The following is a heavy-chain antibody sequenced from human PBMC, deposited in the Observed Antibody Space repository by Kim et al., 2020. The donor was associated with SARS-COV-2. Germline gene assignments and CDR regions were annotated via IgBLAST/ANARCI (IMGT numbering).Heavy chain of an antibody. V-gene: IGHV4-31*03. Sequence: SETLSLTCTVSGGSISSGGYYWSWIRQHPGKGLEWIGYIYYSGSTYYNPSLKSRVTISVDTSKNQFSLKLSSVTAADTAVYYCATTGRYYYGMDVWGQGTTVTVSS. CDR1: GGSISSGGYY. CDR2: IYYSGST. J-gene: IGHJ6*02. CDR3: ATTGRYYYGMDV.